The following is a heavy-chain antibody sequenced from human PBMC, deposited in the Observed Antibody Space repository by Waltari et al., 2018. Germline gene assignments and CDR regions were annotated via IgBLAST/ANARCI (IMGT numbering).Heavy chain of an antibody. J-gene: IGHJ4*02. V-gene: IGHV1-69*02. CDR3: ASISVGATTGVDY. D-gene: IGHD1-26*01. CDR2: IIPILGIA. Sequence: QVQLVQSGAEVKKPGSSVKVSCKASGATFSSYTISWVRQAPGQGLEWMGRIIPILGIANYAQKFQGRVTITADKSTSTAYMELSSLRSEDTAVYYYASISVGATTGVDYWGQGTLVTVSS. CDR1: GATFSSYT.